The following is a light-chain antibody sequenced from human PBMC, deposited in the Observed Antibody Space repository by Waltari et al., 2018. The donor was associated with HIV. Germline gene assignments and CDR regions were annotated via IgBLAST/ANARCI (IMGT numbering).Light chain of an antibody. Sequence: QSALTQPPSASGSPGQSVTLSCTGTNSAIGTYHSVSWYQQHPGKAPKLVISEVTKRPSGVSDRFSGSKSGNTAFLTVSGLQAEDEADYYCSSFANRDGFYVLFGGGTRLTVL. CDR1: NSAIGTYHS. J-gene: IGLJ2*01. V-gene: IGLV2-8*01. CDR3: SSFANRDGFYVL. CDR2: EVT.